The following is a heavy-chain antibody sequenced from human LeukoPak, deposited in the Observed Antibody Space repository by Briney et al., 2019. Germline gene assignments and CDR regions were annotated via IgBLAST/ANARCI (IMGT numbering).Heavy chain of an antibody. Sequence: GGSLRLSCAASGFTFSNAWMSWVRQAPGKGLEWVGRIKSKTDGGTTDYAAPVKGRFTISRDDSKNTLYLQMDSLKTEDTAVYYCTTWVRWLPKLGNYYYGMDVWGQGTTVTVSS. J-gene: IGHJ6*02. V-gene: IGHV3-15*01. CDR3: TTWVRWLPKLGNYYYGMDV. CDR2: IKSKTDGGTT. D-gene: IGHD3-10*01. CDR1: GFTFSNAW.